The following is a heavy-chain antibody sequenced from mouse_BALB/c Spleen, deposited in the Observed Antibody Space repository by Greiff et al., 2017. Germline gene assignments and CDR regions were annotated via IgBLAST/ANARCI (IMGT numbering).Heavy chain of an antibody. J-gene: IGHJ3*01. CDR1: GYSITSDYA. Sequence: EVKLVESGPGLVKPSQSLSLTCTVTGYSITSDYAWNWIRQFPGNQLEWMGYISYSGSTSYNPSLKSRISITRDTSKNQFFLQLNSVTTEDTATYYCARWGNYYGSSTGAYWGQGTLVTVSA. CDR3: ARWGNYYGSSTGAY. CDR2: ISYSGST. D-gene: IGHD1-1*01. V-gene: IGHV3-2*02.